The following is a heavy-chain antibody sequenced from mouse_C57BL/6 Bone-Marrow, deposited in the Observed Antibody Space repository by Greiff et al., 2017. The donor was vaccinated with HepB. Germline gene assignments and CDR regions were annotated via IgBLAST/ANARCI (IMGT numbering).Heavy chain of an antibody. J-gene: IGHJ4*01. Sequence: VQLQQSGAELVRPGTSVKVSCKASGYAFTNYLIEWVKQRPGQGLEWIGVINPGSGGTNYNEKFKGKATLTADKSSSTAYMQLSSLTSEDSAVYFCARRGDYYSNSYYAMDYWGQGTSVTVSS. D-gene: IGHD2-5*01. CDR3: ARRGDYYSNSYYAMDY. CDR1: GYAFTNYL. CDR2: INPGSGGT. V-gene: IGHV1-54*01.